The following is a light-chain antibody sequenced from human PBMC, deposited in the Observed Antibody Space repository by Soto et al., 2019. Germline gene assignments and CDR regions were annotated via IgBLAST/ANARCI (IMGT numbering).Light chain of an antibody. J-gene: IGKJ3*01. CDR3: QQYGSLLFT. V-gene: IGKV3-20*01. Sequence: EIVLTQSPGTLSLSPGERAILSCRASQRVSGNYLAWYQQKPGQAPRLLFYDASSRATGIPDRFSGSGSGTDFTLTIRSLEPEDFAVYCCQQYGSLLFTFGPGTKVDIK. CDR1: QRVSGNY. CDR2: DAS.